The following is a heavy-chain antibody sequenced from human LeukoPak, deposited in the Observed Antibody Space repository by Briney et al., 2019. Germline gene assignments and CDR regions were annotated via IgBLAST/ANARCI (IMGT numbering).Heavy chain of an antibody. CDR3: ARGGIPGGNYFREHFDY. CDR1: GYSFTTYC. J-gene: IGHJ4*02. CDR2: IYPVDSDT. Sequence: GESLNVTCQGSGYSFTTYCIGWVRQMPGKGREWMAFIYPVDSDTRYSPSFQGQVTISADKSISTAYLQWSSLKASDTAIYYCARGGIPGGNYFREHFDYWGQGTLVTVSS. V-gene: IGHV5-51*01. D-gene: IGHD1-26*01.